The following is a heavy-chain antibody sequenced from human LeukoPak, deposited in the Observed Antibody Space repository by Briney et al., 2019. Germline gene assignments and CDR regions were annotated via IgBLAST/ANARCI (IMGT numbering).Heavy chain of an antibody. D-gene: IGHD2-15*01. Sequence: PGGSLRLSCAASGFTFSSYAMHWVRQAPGKGLEWVAVISYDGSNKYYADSVKGRFTISRDNSKNTLYLQMNSLRAEDTAVYYCAGGDIVVDAPFDYWGQGTLVTVSS. CDR3: AGGDIVVDAPFDY. J-gene: IGHJ4*02. V-gene: IGHV3-30-3*01. CDR1: GFTFSSYA. CDR2: ISYDGSNK.